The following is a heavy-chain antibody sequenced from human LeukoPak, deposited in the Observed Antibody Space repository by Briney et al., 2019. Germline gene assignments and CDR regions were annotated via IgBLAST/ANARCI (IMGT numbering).Heavy chain of an antibody. Sequence: GASVTVSCKASGYTFTSYGISWVRQAPGQGLEWMGWISAYNGNTNYAQKLQGRVTITTDTSTSTAYMELRSLRSDDTAVYYCARGTGEGYTYGRYYFDYWGQGTLVTVSS. CDR2: ISAYNGNT. CDR3: ARGTGEGYTYGRYYFDY. J-gene: IGHJ4*02. D-gene: IGHD5-18*01. V-gene: IGHV1-18*01. CDR1: GYTFTSYG.